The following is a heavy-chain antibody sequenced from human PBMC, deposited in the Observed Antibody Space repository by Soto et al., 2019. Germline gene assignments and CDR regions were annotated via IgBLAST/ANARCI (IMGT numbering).Heavy chain of an antibody. CDR1: GFTFSSYW. CDR2: IKQDGSEK. Sequence: GGSLRLSCAASGFTFSSYWMSWVRQAPGKGLEWVANIKQDGSEKYYVDSVKGRFTISRDNAKNSLYLQMNSLRAEDTAVYYCARYYDFWSGYYTDTNDAFDIWGQGTMVTVS. CDR3: ARYYDFWSGYYTDTNDAFDI. D-gene: IGHD3-3*01. J-gene: IGHJ3*02. V-gene: IGHV3-7*01.